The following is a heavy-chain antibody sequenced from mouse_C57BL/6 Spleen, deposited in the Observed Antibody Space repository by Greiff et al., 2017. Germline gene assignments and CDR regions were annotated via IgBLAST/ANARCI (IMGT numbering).Heavy chain of an antibody. Sequence: VKLLESGAELARPGASVKMSCKASGYTFTSYTMHWVKQRPGQGLEWIGYINPSSGYTKYNQKFKDKATLTADKSSSTAYMQLSSLTSEDSAVYYCAREITRYFDVWGTGTTVTVSS. CDR2: INPSSGYT. CDR3: AREITRYFDV. V-gene: IGHV1-4*01. J-gene: IGHJ1*03. CDR1: GYTFTSYT.